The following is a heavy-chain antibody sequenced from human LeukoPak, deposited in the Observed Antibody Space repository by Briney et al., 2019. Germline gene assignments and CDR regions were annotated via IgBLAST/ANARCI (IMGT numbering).Heavy chain of an antibody. CDR2: MDPNSGNT. Sequence: ASVKVSCKASGYTFTSYDINWVRQATGQGLEWMGWMDPNSGNTGYAQKFQGRVTMTRNTSISTAYMELSSLRSEDTAVYYCARGLIAVAGTFVWFDPWGQGTLVTVSS. D-gene: IGHD6-19*01. CDR1: GYTFTSYD. V-gene: IGHV1-8*01. CDR3: ARGLIAVAGTFVWFDP. J-gene: IGHJ5*02.